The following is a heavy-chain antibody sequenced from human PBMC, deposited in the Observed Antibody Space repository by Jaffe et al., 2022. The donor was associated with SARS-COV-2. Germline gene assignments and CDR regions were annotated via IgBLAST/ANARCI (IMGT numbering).Heavy chain of an antibody. CDR2: IDPSDSYT. V-gene: IGHV5-10-1*03. Sequence: EVQLVQSGAEVKKPGESLRISCKGSGYSFTSYWISWVRQMPGKGLEWMGRIDPSDSYTNYSPSFQGHVTISADKSISTAYLQWSSLKASDTAMYYCARQIEGQLVGGNNWFDPWGQGTLVTVSS. CDR1: GYSFTSYW. CDR3: ARQIEGQLVGGNNWFDP. J-gene: IGHJ5*02. D-gene: IGHD6-6*01.